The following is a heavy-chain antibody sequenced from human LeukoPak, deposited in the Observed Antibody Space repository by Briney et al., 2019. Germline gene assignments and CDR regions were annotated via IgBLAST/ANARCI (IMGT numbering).Heavy chain of an antibody. D-gene: IGHD3-22*01. CDR2: IYHSGST. CDR1: GGSISSSNW. Sequence: KASETLSLTCAVSGGSISSSNWWSWVRQPPGKGLEWIGEIYHSGSTNYNPSLKSRVTMSVDKSKDQFSLKLSSVTAADTAVYYCARGPYYYDSSGYYIPYYGMDVWGQGTTVTVSS. V-gene: IGHV4-4*02. J-gene: IGHJ6*02. CDR3: ARGPYYYDSSGYYIPYYGMDV.